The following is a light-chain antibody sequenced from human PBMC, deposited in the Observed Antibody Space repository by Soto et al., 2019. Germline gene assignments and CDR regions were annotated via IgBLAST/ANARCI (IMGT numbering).Light chain of an antibody. CDR1: PSVTNF. Sequence: PRERATLSCRASPSVTNFLAWYQQKPGQAPRLLIYGAFNRATGIPARFSGSGSGTDFTLTISSLEPEDFAVYYCQQRSNWPLTFGQGTRLEIK. CDR2: GAF. V-gene: IGKV3-11*01. CDR3: QQRSNWPLT. J-gene: IGKJ5*01.